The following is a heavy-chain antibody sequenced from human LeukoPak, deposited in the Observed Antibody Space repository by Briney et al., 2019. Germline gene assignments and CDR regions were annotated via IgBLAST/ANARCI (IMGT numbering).Heavy chain of an antibody. CDR1: GFSITNYG. Sequence: GGSLRLSCAASGFSITNYGMSWVRQAPGKGLDWVSGLSGRSGSTYYADSVKGRFTISRDNSKNTLYLQMNSLRDEDTALYYCARGNGYRYDYWGQGTLVTVSS. CDR3: ARGNGYRYDY. J-gene: IGHJ4*02. CDR2: LSGRSGST. V-gene: IGHV3-23*01. D-gene: IGHD5-18*01.